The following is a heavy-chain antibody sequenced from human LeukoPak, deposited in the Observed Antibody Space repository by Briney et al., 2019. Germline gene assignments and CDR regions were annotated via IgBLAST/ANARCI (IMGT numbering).Heavy chain of an antibody. Sequence: GGSLRLSCAASGFTFSSYWMHWVRQAPGKGLVWVSRINSDGSRTSYADSVKGRFTTSRDNAKNTLYLQMNSLRAEDTAVYYCARGRREYSYTRIAVAGGSSDYWGQGTVVTVSS. CDR3: ARGRREYSYTRIAVAGGSSDY. CDR1: GFTFSSYW. V-gene: IGHV3-74*01. CDR2: INSDGSRT. J-gene: IGHJ4*02. D-gene: IGHD6-19*01.